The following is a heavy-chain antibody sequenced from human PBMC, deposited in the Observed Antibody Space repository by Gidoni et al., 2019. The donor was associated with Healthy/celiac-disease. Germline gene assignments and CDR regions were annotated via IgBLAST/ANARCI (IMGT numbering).Heavy chain of an antibody. Sequence: QVQLQESGPGLVKPSETLSLTCTVSVGSISSYYWSWIRQPPGKGLEWIGYIYYSGSTNYNPSLKSRVTISVDTSKNQFSLKLSSVTAADTAVYYCARDPGFFWSGFEGYGMDVWGQGTTVTVSS. V-gene: IGHV4-59*01. D-gene: IGHD3-3*01. CDR2: IYYSGST. J-gene: IGHJ6*02. CDR1: VGSISSYY. CDR3: ARDPGFFWSGFEGYGMDV.